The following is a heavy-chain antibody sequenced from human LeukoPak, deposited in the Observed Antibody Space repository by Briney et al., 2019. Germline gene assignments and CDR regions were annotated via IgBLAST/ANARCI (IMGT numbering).Heavy chain of an antibody. CDR2: ISSSSSLI. CDR1: GFTFSHYS. D-gene: IGHD6-13*01. Sequence: GGSLRLSCAASGFTFSHYSMNWVRQAPGRGLEWVSCISSSSSLIFYSDSVRGRFTISRDNAKNLLYLHMNSLRVEDTAVYYCAKVDRGDYSSSPVPYYNYYMNVWGKGTTVTVSS. CDR3: AKVDRGDYSSSPVPYYNYYMNV. J-gene: IGHJ6*03. V-gene: IGHV3-21*01.